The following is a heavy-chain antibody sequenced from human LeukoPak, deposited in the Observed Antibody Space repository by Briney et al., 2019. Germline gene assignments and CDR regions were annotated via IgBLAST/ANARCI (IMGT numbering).Heavy chain of an antibody. CDR1: GYTFTSYD. CDR3: ARDRRSSWYVEY. CDR2: MNPNSGNT. J-gene: IGHJ4*02. D-gene: IGHD6-13*01. Sequence: ASVKVSCKASGYTFTSYDINWVRQATGQGLEWMGWMNPNSGNTGYAQKFQGRVTMTRNTSISTAYMELSSLRSEDTAVYYCARDRRSSWYVEYWGQGTLVTVSS. V-gene: IGHV1-8*01.